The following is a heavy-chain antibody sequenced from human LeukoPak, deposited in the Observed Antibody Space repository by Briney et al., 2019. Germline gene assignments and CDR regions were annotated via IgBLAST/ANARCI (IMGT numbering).Heavy chain of an antibody. V-gene: IGHV1-69*05. Sequence: SVKVSCKASGYTFTSYYMHWVRQAPGQGLEWMGGIIPIFGTANYAQKFQGRVTITTDESTSTAYMELSSLRSEDTAVYYCARSPEGIVVVPAAMGWSGYYTYWGQGTLVTVSS. CDR2: IIPIFGTA. J-gene: IGHJ4*02. D-gene: IGHD2-2*01. CDR1: GYTFTSYY. CDR3: ARSPEGIVVVPAAMGWSGYYTY.